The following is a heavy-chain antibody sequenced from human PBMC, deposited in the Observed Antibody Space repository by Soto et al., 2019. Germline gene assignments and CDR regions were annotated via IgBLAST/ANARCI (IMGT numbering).Heavy chain of an antibody. CDR1: GFTFSSYA. CDR3: AKTTPPRSILKGSGSFDAFDI. Sequence: EVQLLESGGGLVQPGGSLRLSCAASGFTFSSYAMSWVRQAPGKGLEWVSAISGSGGSTYYADSVKGRFTISRDNSKNTLYLQMNSLRAEDTAVYYCAKTTPPRSILKGSGSFDAFDIWGQGTMVTVSS. CDR2: ISGSGGST. D-gene: IGHD3-10*01. J-gene: IGHJ3*02. V-gene: IGHV3-23*01.